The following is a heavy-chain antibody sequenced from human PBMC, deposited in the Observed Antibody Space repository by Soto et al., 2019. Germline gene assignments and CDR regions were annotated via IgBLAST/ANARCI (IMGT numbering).Heavy chain of an antibody. Sequence: QVQLVQSGPEVKKPGASVKVSCKASGYTFTTYDFNWVRQAPGQGLEWMGWLNPKSGMTGSAQKFQGRVTMTRDSSISAVYMELSSLRSEGTAVYYCAGVAGSPDYWGQGTLVTVSS. CDR1: GYTFTTYD. D-gene: IGHD1-26*01. V-gene: IGHV1-8*01. J-gene: IGHJ4*02. CDR3: AGVAGSPDY. CDR2: LNPKSGMT.